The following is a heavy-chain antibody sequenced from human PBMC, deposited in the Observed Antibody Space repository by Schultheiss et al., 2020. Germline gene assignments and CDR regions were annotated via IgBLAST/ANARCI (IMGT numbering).Heavy chain of an antibody. D-gene: IGHD6-6*01. CDR2: IRSKAYGGTT. CDR1: GFTFGDYA. CDR3: ARDYSSSSGHFDY. Sequence: SLRLSCTASGFTFGDYAMSWFRQAPGKGLEWVGFIRSKAYGGTTEYAASVKGRFTISRDDSKSIAYLQMNSLKTEDTAVYYCARDYSSSSGHFDYWGQGTLVTVSS. V-gene: IGHV3-49*03. J-gene: IGHJ4*02.